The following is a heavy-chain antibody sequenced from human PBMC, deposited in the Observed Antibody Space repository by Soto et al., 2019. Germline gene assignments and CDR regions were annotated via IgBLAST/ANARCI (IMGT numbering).Heavy chain of an antibody. D-gene: IGHD3-3*01. V-gene: IGHV3-23*01. Sequence: GGSLRLSCAASGFSFSLYGMHWVRQAPGKGLEWVSAMSGSGDDAYYADSVKGRFTISRDNSKNTLYLQMNSLRAEDTAVYFCAKKATIYAVDPADYWGQGTQVTVSS. CDR3: AKKATIYAVDPADY. J-gene: IGHJ4*02. CDR2: MSGSGDDA. CDR1: GFSFSLYG.